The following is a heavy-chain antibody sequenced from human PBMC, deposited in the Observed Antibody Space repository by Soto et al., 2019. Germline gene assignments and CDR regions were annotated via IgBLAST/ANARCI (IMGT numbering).Heavy chain of an antibody. J-gene: IGHJ5*02. V-gene: IGHV3-7*01. CDR1: GFPFSIYW. CDR3: ARDGSAEELTENGWFDP. D-gene: IGHD1-26*01. CDR2: IKQDGSEK. Sequence: PGGSLRLSCAASGFPFSIYWMSLVRQSPGKGLEWVANIKQDGSEKYYVDSVKGRFTISRDNAKNSLYLQMNSLRAEDTAVYYSARDGSAEELTENGWFDPWGQGKLVTVSS.